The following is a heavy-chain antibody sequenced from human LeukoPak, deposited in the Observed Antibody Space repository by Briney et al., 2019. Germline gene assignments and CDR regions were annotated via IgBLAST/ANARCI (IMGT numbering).Heavy chain of an antibody. CDR3: AKVGGIYSSGWFDAFDI. CDR2: IFGSGGST. J-gene: IGHJ3*02. D-gene: IGHD6-19*01. Sequence: GGSLRLSCAASGFTFNNYAMSWVRQAPGKGLEWVSAIFGSGGSTYYSDSVKGRFTISRDNSKNTLYLQMNSLRAEDTAVYYCAKVGGIYSSGWFDAFDIWGQGTMVTVSS. CDR1: GFTFNNYA. V-gene: IGHV3-23*01.